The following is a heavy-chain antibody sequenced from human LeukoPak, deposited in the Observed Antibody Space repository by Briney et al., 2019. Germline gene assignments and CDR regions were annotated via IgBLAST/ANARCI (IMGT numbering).Heavy chain of an antibody. CDR2: IYHSGST. D-gene: IGHD2-15*01. Sequence: SETLSLTCSVSTDSTNTYYWSWIRQSPGKGLEWLVHIYHSGSTDYNPSFKSRVTISIDMSKKEFSLKLISVTVADTAMYYCVRLRWELLAPYFDHWGQGAFVIVSS. CDR1: TDSTNTYY. CDR3: VRLRWELLAPYFDH. V-gene: IGHV4-59*01. J-gene: IGHJ4*02.